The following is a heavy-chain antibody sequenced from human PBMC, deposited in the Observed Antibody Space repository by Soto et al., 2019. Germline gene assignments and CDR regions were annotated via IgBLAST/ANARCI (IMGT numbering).Heavy chain of an antibody. Sequence: QVQLVESGGGVVQPGRSLRLSCAASGFTFSSYAMHWVRQAPGKGLEWGAVISYDGSNKYYADSVKGRFTISRDNSKNTLYLQMNSLSAAETAVYYCARYGIAVAGTGRFIFDYWGQGTLVTVSS. D-gene: IGHD6-19*01. CDR3: ARYGIAVAGTGRFIFDY. J-gene: IGHJ4*02. CDR1: GFTFSSYA. V-gene: IGHV3-30-3*01. CDR2: ISYDGSNK.